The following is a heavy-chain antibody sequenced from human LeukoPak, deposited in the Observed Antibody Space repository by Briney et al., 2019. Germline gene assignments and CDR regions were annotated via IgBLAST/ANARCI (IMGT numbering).Heavy chain of an antibody. V-gene: IGHV3-21*01. CDR3: ARLSMVVVPAAMLDY. Sequence: PGGSLRLSCAASGFTFSSYSMNWVRQAPGKGLEWVSSISSSSSYIYYADSVKGRFTVSRDNAKNSLYLQMNRLRAEDTAVYYCARLSMVVVPAAMLDYWGQGTLVTVSS. J-gene: IGHJ4*02. CDR2: ISSSSSYI. D-gene: IGHD2-2*01. CDR1: GFTFSSYS.